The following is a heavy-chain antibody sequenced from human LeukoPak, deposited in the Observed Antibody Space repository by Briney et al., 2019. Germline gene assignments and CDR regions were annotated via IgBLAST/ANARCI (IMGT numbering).Heavy chain of an antibody. Sequence: PGGSLRLSCAASRFTFSSFGMHWVRQAPGKGLEWVAVISYEGSNEYYADSVKGRFTISRDNSKNTLYLQMNSLRAADTAVYYCAKSASSYCSGISCLKYYFDYWGQGTLVTVSS. J-gene: IGHJ4*02. D-gene: IGHD2-2*01. CDR1: RFTFSSFG. V-gene: IGHV3-30*18. CDR2: ISYEGSNE. CDR3: AKSASSYCSGISCLKYYFDY.